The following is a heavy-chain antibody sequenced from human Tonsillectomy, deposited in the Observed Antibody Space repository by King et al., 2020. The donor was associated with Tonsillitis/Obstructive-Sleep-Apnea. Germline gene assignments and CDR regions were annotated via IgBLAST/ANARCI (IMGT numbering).Heavy chain of an antibody. CDR2: RIPNLGSA. CDR3: ARAGAPLIYYYMDV. Sequence: QLVQSGAEVRPPGSSVKVSCKASGSTFTNYAVIWVRQAPGQGLEWMGGRIPNLGSAKYAQKFQGRVTITADESTSTAYMEVHSLRSEDTAVYHCARAGAPLIYYYMDVWGKGTAVTVSS. D-gene: IGHD4/OR15-4a*01. V-gene: IGHV1-69*11. J-gene: IGHJ6*03. CDR1: GSTFTNYA.